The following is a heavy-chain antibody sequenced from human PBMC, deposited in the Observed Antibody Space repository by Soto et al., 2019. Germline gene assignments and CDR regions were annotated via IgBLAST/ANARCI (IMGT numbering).Heavy chain of an antibody. CDR1: GGSFSGYY. CDR3: ARGRIVVVPAAANLPDRKTPESGWFDP. CDR2: INHSGST. J-gene: IGHJ5*02. Sequence: PSETLSLTCAVYGGSFSGYYWSWIRQPPGKGLEWIGEINHSGSTNYNPSLKSRVTISVDTSKNQFSLKLSSVTAADTAVYYCARGRIVVVPAAANLPDRKTPESGWFDPWGQG. V-gene: IGHV4-34*01. D-gene: IGHD2-2*01.